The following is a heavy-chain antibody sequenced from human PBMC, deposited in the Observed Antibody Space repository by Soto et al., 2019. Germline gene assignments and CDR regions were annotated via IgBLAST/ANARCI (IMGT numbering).Heavy chain of an antibody. CDR2: ISYDGSDK. J-gene: IGHJ3*02. CDR1: GFTFSTYG. Sequence: GGSLRLSCAASGFTFSTYGMHWVRQAPGKGLERVAVISYDGSDKYYADSVKGRFTISRDSSKNMLYLQMNSLRAEDTAIYYCAKESYYDSSDYNAFDIWGQGTMVT. CDR3: AKESYYDSSDYNAFDI. V-gene: IGHV3-30*18. D-gene: IGHD3-22*01.